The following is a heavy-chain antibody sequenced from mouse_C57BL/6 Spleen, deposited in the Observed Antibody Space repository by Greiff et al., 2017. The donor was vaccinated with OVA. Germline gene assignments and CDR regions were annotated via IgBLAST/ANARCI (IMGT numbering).Heavy chain of an antibody. V-gene: IGHV1-82*01. CDR3: ARSVISIGYYFDY. D-gene: IGHD1-1*01. Sequence: QVQLQQSGPELVKPGASVKISCKASGYAFSSSWMNWVKQRPGTGLEWIGRIYPGDGDTNYNGKFKGKATLTADKSSSTAYMQLSSLTSEDSAFYFCARSVISIGYYFDYWGQGTTLTVSS. J-gene: IGHJ2*01. CDR1: GYAFSSSW. CDR2: IYPGDGDT.